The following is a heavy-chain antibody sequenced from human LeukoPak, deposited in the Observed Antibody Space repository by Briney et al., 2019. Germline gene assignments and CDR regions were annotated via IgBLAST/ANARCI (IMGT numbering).Heavy chain of an antibody. J-gene: IGHJ6*03. CDR3: ARLAYDFWSGYHYYYYYYMDV. D-gene: IGHD3-3*01. Sequence: GASVKVSCKASDYTFTSYGISWVRQAPGQGLEWMGWISAYNGNTNYAQKLQGRVTMTTDTSTSTAYMELRSLRSDDTAVYYCARLAYDFWSGYHYYYYYYMDVWGKGTTVTVSS. CDR1: DYTFTSYG. CDR2: ISAYNGNT. V-gene: IGHV1-18*01.